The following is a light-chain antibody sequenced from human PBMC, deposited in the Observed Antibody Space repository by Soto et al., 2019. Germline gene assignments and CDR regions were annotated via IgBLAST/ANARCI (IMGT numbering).Light chain of an antibody. CDR3: AAWDDSLNGRL. Sequence: QSALTQPASVSDSPGQSITISCTGTSSDVGGYNHVSWYQQHPGKAPKLMIYDVTNRPSGVSNRFSGSKSGSTASLIISGLQAEDEADYYCAAWDDSLNGRLFGGGTKLTVL. CDR1: SSDVGGYNH. CDR2: DVT. J-gene: IGLJ3*02. V-gene: IGLV2-14*01.